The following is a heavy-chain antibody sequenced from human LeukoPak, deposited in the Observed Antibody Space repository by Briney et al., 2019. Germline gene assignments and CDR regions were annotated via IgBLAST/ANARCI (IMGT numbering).Heavy chain of an antibody. CDR3: ARALACCSGGSDADY. CDR1: GFTVSSNY. J-gene: IGHJ4*02. D-gene: IGHD2-15*01. CDR2: IYSGGST. Sequence: PGGSLRLSCAASGFTVSSNYMSWVRQAPGKGLEWVSVIYSGGSTYYVDSVKGRFTISRDNSKNTLYLQMNSLRAEDTAVYYCARALACCSGGSDADYWGQGTLVTVSS. V-gene: IGHV3-53*01.